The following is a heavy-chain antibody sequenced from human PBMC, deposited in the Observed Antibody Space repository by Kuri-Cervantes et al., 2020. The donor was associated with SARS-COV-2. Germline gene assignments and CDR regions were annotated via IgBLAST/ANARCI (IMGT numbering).Heavy chain of an antibody. J-gene: IGHJ6*02. CDR2: INPNSGGT. Sequence: ASVKVSCKASGYTFTGYYMHWVRQAPGQGLEWMGWINPNSGGTNYAQKFQGRVTMTRNTSISTAYMELSSLRSEDTAVYYCARPPLRYFDWFGPYYYGMDVWGQGTTVTVSS. V-gene: IGHV1-2*02. CDR1: GYTFTGYY. D-gene: IGHD3-9*01. CDR3: ARPPLRYFDWFGPYYYGMDV.